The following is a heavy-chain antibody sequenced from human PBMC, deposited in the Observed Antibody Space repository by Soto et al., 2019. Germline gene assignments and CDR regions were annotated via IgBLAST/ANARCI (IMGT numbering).Heavy chain of an antibody. CDR2: IIPFHGVT. D-gene: IGHD3-10*01. Sequence: QVQLVQSGAEVKKPGSSVKVSCKASGGTFSPYTINWVRQAPGHGLEWMGRIIPFHGVTNYAQKFQARVTITADKSPSTAYMELSGLRFEDTAMYYCTRDWEITVSTWSFGGFWGRGTLVTVSS. CDR3: TRDWEITVSTWSFGGF. J-gene: IGHJ4*02. CDR1: GGTFSPYT. V-gene: IGHV1-69*08.